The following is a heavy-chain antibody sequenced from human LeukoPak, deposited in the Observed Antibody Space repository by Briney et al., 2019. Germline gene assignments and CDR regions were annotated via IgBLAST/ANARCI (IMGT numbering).Heavy chain of an antibody. D-gene: IGHD4-17*01. CDR2: IIPIFGTA. V-gene: IGHV1-69*13. CDR1: GGTFSSYA. Sequence: ASVKVSCKASGGTFSSYAISWVRQAPGQGLEWMGGIIPIFGTANYAQKFQGRVTITADESTSTAYMELSSLRSEDTAVYHCATDPDYGDYGAFDIWGQGTMVTVSS. CDR3: ATDPDYGDYGAFDI. J-gene: IGHJ3*02.